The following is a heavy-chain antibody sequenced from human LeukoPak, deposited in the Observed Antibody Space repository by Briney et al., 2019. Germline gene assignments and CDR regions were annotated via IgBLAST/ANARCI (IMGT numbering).Heavy chain of an antibody. V-gene: IGHV4-39*01. J-gene: IGHJ4*02. CDR1: CGSISSSSYY. D-gene: IGHD3-22*01. CDR2: IYYGGST. Sequence: SETLSLTCTVSCGSISSSSYYRGWIRQPPGKGLEWIGSIYYGGSTYYNPSLKSRVTISVETSKTQFSLRLSSVTAADTAVYYCARHVGSSGYTPLDYWGQGTLVTVSS. CDR3: ARHVGSSGYTPLDY.